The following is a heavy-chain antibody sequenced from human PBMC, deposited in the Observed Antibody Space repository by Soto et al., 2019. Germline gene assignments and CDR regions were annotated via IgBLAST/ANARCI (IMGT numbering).Heavy chain of an antibody. CDR1: GGTFSSYA. CDR2: IIPIFGTA. V-gene: IGHV1-69*13. CDR3: GSPLPQDEKRGLYYYYGMDV. J-gene: IGHJ6*02. Sequence: SVKVSYKASGGTFSSYAISWVRQAPGQGLEWMGGIIPIFGTANYAQKFQGRVTITADESTSTAYMELSSLRSEDTAVYYCGSPLPQDEKRGLYYYYGMDVWGQGTTVTVSS.